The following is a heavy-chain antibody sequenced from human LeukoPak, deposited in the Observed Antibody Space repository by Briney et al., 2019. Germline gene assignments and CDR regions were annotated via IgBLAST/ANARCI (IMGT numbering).Heavy chain of an antibody. CDR2: INHSGST. CDR1: GGSFSGYY. Sequence: SETLSLTCAVYGGSFSGYYWSWIRQPPGKGLEWIGEINHSGSTNYNPSLKSRVTISVDTSKNQFSLKLRSVTAADTAVYYCAREGAMYDSSGYNVGDYFDYWGQGTLVTVSS. CDR3: AREGAMYDSSGYNVGDYFDY. J-gene: IGHJ4*02. V-gene: IGHV4-34*01. D-gene: IGHD3-22*01.